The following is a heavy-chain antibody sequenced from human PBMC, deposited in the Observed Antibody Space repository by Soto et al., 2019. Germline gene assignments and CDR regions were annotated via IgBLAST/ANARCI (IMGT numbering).Heavy chain of an antibody. V-gene: IGHV3-74*01. J-gene: IGHJ4*02. CDR1: GFTFSSYW. CDR3: AIRASYYDSRGYIAY. D-gene: IGHD3-22*01. Sequence: EVQLVESGGGLVQPGGSLRLSCAASGFTFSSYWMHWVRQAPGKGLVWVSRINSDASSTSYADSVKGRFTISRDNAKNTLYLQMNGLRAAVTAVYYCAIRASYYDSRGYIAYWGQGTLVSVSS. CDR2: INSDASST.